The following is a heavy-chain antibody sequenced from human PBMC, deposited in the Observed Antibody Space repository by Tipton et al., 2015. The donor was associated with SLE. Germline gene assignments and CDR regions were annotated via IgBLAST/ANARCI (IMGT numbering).Heavy chain of an antibody. CDR3: ARQDLGRAATLTFDI. J-gene: IGHJ4*02. CDR2: VFDTGYT. CDR1: GFMFTDHY. Sequence: LRLSCAASGFMFTDHYMDWVRQAPGKGLEWIGSVFDTGYTAYNPSLEGRMSISVDTSNNEFSLKLSSVTAADTAVYFCARQDLGRAATLTFDIWGLGTLVTVSS. V-gene: IGHV4-38-2*01. D-gene: IGHD6-25*01.